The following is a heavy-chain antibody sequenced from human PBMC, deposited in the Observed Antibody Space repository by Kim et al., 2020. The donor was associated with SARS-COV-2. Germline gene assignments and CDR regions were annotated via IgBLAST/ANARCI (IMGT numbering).Heavy chain of an antibody. Sequence: GGSLRLSCAASGFTFSNYWMHWVRQAPGKGLLWVARIQTDGSGANYADSVEGRFTISRDNAKSTLYLQMDSLRAEDTAVYYCAREGGYCDNTACYKYFQYWGQGTLVTVSS. CDR2: IQTDGSGA. D-gene: IGHD2-15*01. V-gene: IGHV3-74*01. CDR3: AREGGYCDNTACYKYFQY. J-gene: IGHJ1*01. CDR1: GFTFSNYW.